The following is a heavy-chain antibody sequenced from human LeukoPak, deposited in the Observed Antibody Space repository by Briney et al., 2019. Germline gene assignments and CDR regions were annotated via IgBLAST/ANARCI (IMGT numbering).Heavy chain of an antibody. D-gene: IGHD6-19*01. CDR2: IYHTGNT. Sequence: TSGTLSLTCAVSGGSITSSNWWSWVRQSPGKGLEWIGEIYHTGNTNYNPSLTSRLTISVDKSKNQFSLMLNSVTAADTAVYYCATAGQWLASRPHDSWGQGTLVTVSS. V-gene: IGHV4-4*02. CDR1: GGSITSSNW. CDR3: ATAGQWLASRPHDS. J-gene: IGHJ4*02.